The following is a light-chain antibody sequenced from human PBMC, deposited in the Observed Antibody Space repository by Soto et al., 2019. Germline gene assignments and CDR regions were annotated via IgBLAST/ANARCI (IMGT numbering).Light chain of an antibody. J-gene: IGKJ1*01. CDR3: QQYNSCSRA. CDR2: DAS. CDR1: QSISSW. V-gene: IGKV1-5*01. Sequence: IRMTQSPSSLSASTGDRVTITCRASQSISSWLAWYQQKPGKAPKLLIYDASSLESGVPSRFSGSGSGTEFTLTISSLQPDDFATYYCQQYNSCSRAFGQGTKVDI.